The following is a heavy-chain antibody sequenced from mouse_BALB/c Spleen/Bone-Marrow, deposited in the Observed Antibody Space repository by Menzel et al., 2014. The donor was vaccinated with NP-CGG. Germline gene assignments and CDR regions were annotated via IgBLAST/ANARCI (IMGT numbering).Heavy chain of an antibody. CDR1: GYTFTEYT. V-gene: IGHV1-26*01. CDR2: INPNNGGT. D-gene: IGHD3-2*01. CDR3: LRQLGLSFDY. Sequence: VQLQQSGPELVKPGASVKISCKTSGYTFTEYTMHWVKQSHGKSLEWLGGINPNNGGTSYNQKFKGKATLTVDKSSSTAYMELRSLTSEDSAVYYCLRQLGLSFDYWGQGATLTVSS. J-gene: IGHJ2*01.